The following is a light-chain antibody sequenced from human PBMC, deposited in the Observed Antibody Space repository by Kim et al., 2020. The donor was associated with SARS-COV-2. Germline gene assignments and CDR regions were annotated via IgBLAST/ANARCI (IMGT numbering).Light chain of an antibody. J-gene: IGKJ1*01. Sequence: DIQMTQSPSTLSASVGDRVTITCRASQNIDNWVAWYQQKPGKAPKLLIYKASRLHSGVPSRFSGSGSGTELTLTIRSLQPDDFGIYFCQQYETYWTFGLGTKVDIK. CDR3: QQYETYWT. CDR1: QNIDNW. V-gene: IGKV1-5*03. CDR2: KAS.